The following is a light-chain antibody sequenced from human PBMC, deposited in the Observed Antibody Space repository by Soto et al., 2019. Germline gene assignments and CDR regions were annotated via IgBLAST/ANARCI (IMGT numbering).Light chain of an antibody. CDR3: QQYNKWPPS. CDR2: DAS. CDR1: QSISTN. J-gene: IGKJ3*01. Sequence: EIILTQSPATLSVSTGERATLSCRASQSISTNLAWYQQTPGQAPRLLIFDASTRATGIPARFSGSESGTEFTLTISSLQSEDFAVDYCQQYNKWPPSFGPGTKVDIK. V-gene: IGKV3-15*01.